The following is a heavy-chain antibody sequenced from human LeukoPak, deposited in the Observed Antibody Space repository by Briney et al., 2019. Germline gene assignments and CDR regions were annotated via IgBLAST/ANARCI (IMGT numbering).Heavy chain of an antibody. CDR3: AKAFVGIYCSSTSCPPSPDY. CDR1: GDSMYGYY. CDR2: IYTSGST. J-gene: IGHJ4*02. Sequence: SETLSLICNVSGDSMYGYYWSWIRQPAGKGLEWIGRIYTSGSTNYNPSLKSRVTMSVDTSKNQFSLKLSSVTAEDTAVYYCAKAFVGIYCSSTSCPPSPDYWGQGTLVTVSS. V-gene: IGHV4-4*07. D-gene: IGHD2-2*01.